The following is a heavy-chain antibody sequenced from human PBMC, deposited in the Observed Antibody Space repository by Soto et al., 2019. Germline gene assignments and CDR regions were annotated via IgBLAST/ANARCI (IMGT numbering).Heavy chain of an antibody. V-gene: IGHV1-2*02. CDR1: KYTFPDYY. CDR2: INPNSGDT. D-gene: IGHD3-22*01. Sequence: ASVKVSCKASKYTFPDYYVHWVRQAPGQGLEWMGWINPNSGDTNYAQKFQGRVTMTRDTSISTAYMELSRLRSDDTAVYYCARDRQRSSYYYVLGFFDCWGQGTLVTVPS. CDR3: ARDRQRSSYYYVLGFFDC. J-gene: IGHJ4*02.